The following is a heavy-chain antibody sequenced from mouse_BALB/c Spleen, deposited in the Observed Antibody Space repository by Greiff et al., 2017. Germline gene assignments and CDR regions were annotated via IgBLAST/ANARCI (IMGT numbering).Heavy chain of an antibody. Sequence: VQLQQSGPELVKPGASVKISCKASGYTFTDYNMHWVKQSHGKSLEWIGYIYPYNGGTGYNQKFKSKATLTVDNSSSTAYMELRSLTSEDSAVYYCARGGYDEGRFAYWGQGTLVTVSA. V-gene: IGHV1S29*02. CDR2: IYPYNGGT. J-gene: IGHJ3*01. CDR1: GYTFTDYN. D-gene: IGHD2-2*01. CDR3: ARGGYDEGRFAY.